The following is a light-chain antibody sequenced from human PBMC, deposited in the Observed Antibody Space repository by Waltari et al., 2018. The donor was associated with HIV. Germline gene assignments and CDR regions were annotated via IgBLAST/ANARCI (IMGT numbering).Light chain of an antibody. V-gene: IGLV1-47*01. J-gene: IGLJ3*02. CDR2: RNS. Sequence: QSVLTQPPPASGTPGQTATISCSGSKSNFGANYVYWYQQFPGASPKLLIYRNSQRPSGVPDRFSGSKSGASASLAISGLRSDDEANYYCATWDDSLSLWVFGGGTKLTVL. CDR1: KSNFGANY. CDR3: ATWDDSLSLWV.